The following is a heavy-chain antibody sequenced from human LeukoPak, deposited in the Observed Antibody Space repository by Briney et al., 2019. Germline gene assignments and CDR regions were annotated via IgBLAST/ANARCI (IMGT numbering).Heavy chain of an antibody. CDR2: IYSGGST. CDR1: GFTVSSNY. CDR3: ARDRRYYDYVWGSYRRTDYFDY. V-gene: IGHV3-66*01. Sequence: GGSLRLSCAASGFTVSSNYMSWVRQAPGKGLEWVSVIYSGGSTYYADSVKGRFTISRDNSKNTLYLQMNSLRAEDTAVYYCARDRRYYDYVWGSYRRTDYFDYWGQGTLVTVSS. D-gene: IGHD3-16*02. J-gene: IGHJ4*02.